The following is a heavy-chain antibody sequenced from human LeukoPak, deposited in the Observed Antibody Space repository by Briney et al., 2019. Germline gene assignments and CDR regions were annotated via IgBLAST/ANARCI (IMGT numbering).Heavy chain of an antibody. D-gene: IGHD1-1*01. CDR1: GGSINSYY. Sequence: SETLSLTCTVPGGSINSYYWSWIRQPPGKGLEWIGYIYYTGSTNYNPSLESRVTISVDTSKNQFSLKLTSVTTADTAVYYCARFAGFTRPFDYWGQGTLVTVSS. CDR3: ARFAGFTRPFDY. V-gene: IGHV4-59*01. J-gene: IGHJ4*02. CDR2: IYYTGST.